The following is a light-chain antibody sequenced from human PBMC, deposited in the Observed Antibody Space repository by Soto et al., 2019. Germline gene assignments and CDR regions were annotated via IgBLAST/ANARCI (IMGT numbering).Light chain of an antibody. CDR2: DVS. V-gene: IGLV2-14*03. J-gene: IGLJ1*01. CDR1: SSDVGTHNF. CDR3: SSFTTTNTYV. Sequence: QSALTQPASVSGSPGQSIAMSCTGTSSDVGTHNFVSWYQQHPGKAPKLIIYDVSNRPSGVSDRFFGSKSGNTASLTISGLQAEDEADYYCSSFTTTNTYVFGTGT.